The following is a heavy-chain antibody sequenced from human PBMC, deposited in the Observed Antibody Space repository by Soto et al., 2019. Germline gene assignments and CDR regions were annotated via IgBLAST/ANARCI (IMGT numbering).Heavy chain of an antibody. CDR2: INPNSGGT. V-gene: IGHV1-2*04. CDR1: GYTFTGYY. J-gene: IGHJ5*02. D-gene: IGHD6-13*01. CDR3: ARDGGGIAADGNNWFDP. Sequence: QVQLVQSGAEVKKPGASGKVSCKASGYTFTGYYMHWVRQAPGQGLEWMGWINPNSGGTNYAQKCQGWVTMTRDTSISTAYMALSRLRSDATAVYYWARDGGGIAADGNNWFDPWGQGTLVTVAS.